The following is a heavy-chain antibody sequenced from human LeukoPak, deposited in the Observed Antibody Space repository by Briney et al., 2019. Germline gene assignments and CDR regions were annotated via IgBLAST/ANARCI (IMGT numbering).Heavy chain of an antibody. CDR1: GFTFSDYS. J-gene: IGHJ4*02. D-gene: IGHD5-24*01. Sequence: GGSLRLSCAASGFTFSDYSMNWVRQAPGKGLEWISYIGIDSGNTNYADSVKGRFTISGDKAKNSLYLQMNSLRVEDTAVYYCARDYKYAFDYWGQGSLVTVSS. CDR2: IGIDSGNT. V-gene: IGHV3-48*01. CDR3: ARDYKYAFDY.